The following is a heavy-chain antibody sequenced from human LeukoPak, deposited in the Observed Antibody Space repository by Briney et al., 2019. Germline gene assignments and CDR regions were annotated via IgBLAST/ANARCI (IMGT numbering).Heavy chain of an antibody. J-gene: IGHJ6*03. Sequence: GASVKVSCKASGYTFTSYGISWVRQAPGQGLEWMGWISAYNGNTNYAQKLQGRVTMTTDTSTSTAYMELRSLRSDDTAVYYCARVGKAARIPGTTSRYYYYYMDVWGKGTTVTISS. D-gene: IGHD1-20*01. V-gene: IGHV1-18*01. CDR1: GYTFTSYG. CDR3: ARVGKAARIPGTTSRYYYYYMDV. CDR2: ISAYNGNT.